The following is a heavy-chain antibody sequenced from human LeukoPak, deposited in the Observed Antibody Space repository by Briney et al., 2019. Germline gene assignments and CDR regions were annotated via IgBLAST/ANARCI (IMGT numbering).Heavy chain of an antibody. J-gene: IGHJ3*02. CDR3: ARVEYSSSPRGGDAFDI. CDR1: GFTFSSYG. Sequence: ASVKVSCKASGFTFSSYGFSWGRQAPGQGVEGVGWVSAYNGNTNYAQKLQGRVTMTTDTSTSTAYMELRSLRSDDTAVYYCARVEYSSSPRGGDAFDIWGQGTMVTVSS. D-gene: IGHD6-6*01. V-gene: IGHV1-18*01. CDR2: VSAYNGNT.